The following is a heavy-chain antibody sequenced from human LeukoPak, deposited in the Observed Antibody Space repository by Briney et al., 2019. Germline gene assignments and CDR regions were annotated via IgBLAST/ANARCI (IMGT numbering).Heavy chain of an antibody. CDR3: TTWIGEFDAFDI. V-gene: IGHV3-15*01. J-gene: IGHJ3*02. D-gene: IGHD3-10*01. CDR1: GFTFSNAW. CDR2: IKSKTDGGTT. Sequence: NPGGSLRLSCAASGFTFSNAWMSWVRQAPGKWLEWVGRIKSKTDGGTTDYAAPVKGRFTISRDDSKNTLYLQMNSLKTEDTAVYYCTTWIGEFDAFDIWGQGTMVTVSS.